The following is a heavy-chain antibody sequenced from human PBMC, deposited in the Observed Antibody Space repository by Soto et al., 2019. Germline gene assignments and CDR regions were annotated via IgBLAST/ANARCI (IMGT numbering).Heavy chain of an antibody. J-gene: IGHJ6*02. D-gene: IGHD3-3*01. Sequence: SETLSLTCTVSGGSISSGGYYWSWIRQHPGKGLEWIGYIYYSGSTYYNPSLKSRVTISVDTSKNQFSLKLSSVTAADTAVYYCARGVFYDFWSGYYGNYYYYGMDVWGQGTTVTVSS. V-gene: IGHV4-31*03. CDR1: GGSISSGGYY. CDR2: IYYSGST. CDR3: ARGVFYDFWSGYYGNYYYYGMDV.